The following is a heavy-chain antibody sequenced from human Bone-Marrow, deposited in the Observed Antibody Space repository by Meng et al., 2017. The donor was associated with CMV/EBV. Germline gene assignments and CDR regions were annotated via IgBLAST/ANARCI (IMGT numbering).Heavy chain of an antibody. CDR2: IYYSGST. CDR1: GGSISSSSYY. J-gene: IGHJ4*02. CDR3: ARDLASFRSSTTGGYFDY. D-gene: IGHD2-2*01. V-gene: IGHV4-39*07. Sequence: SETLSLTCTVSGGSISSSSYYWGWIRQPPGKGLEWIGSIYYSGSTYYNPSLKSRVTISVDTSKNQFSLKLSSVTAADTAVYYCARDLASFRSSTTGGYFDYWGQGPRVTGYS.